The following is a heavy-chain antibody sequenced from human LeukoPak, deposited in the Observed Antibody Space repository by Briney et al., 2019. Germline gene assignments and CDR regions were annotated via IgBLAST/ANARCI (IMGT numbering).Heavy chain of an antibody. Sequence: GASVKVSCKASGYTFTGYYMHWVRRAPGQGLEWMGWINPNSGDTNYAQKLQGRVTMTTDTSTSTAYMELRSLRSDDTAVYYCARDGAVTYYYYYGMDVWGQGTTVTVSS. CDR3: ARDGAVTYYYYYGMDV. V-gene: IGHV1-2*02. J-gene: IGHJ6*02. D-gene: IGHD4-17*01. CDR1: GYTFTGYY. CDR2: INPNSGDT.